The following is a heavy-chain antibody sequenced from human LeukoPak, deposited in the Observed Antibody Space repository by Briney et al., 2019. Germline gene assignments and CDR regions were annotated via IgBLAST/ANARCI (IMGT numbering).Heavy chain of an antibody. D-gene: IGHD3-22*01. V-gene: IGHV1-69*06. J-gene: IGHJ3*02. Sequence: SVKVSCKASGGTFSSYAISWVRQAPGQGLEWMGGIIPIFGTANYAQKFQGRVTITADKSTSTAYMELSSLRSEDTAVYYCARVKSYYYDTSDKDAFDIWGQGTMVTVSS. CDR2: IIPIFGTA. CDR1: GGTFSSYA. CDR3: ARVKSYYYDTSDKDAFDI.